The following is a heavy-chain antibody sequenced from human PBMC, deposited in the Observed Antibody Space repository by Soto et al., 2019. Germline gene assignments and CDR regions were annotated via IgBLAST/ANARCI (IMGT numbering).Heavy chain of an antibody. CDR3: APMVVVADSAEEFDI. CDR1: GGSISSYY. CDR2: IYYSGST. Sequence: SETLSLTCTVSGGSISSYYWSWIRQPPGQGLEWIGYIYYSGSTNYNPSLKSRVTISVDTSKNQFSLKLSSVTVVYTALYYSAPMVVVADSAEEFDIWGQGTMETVS. D-gene: IGHD2-15*01. V-gene: IGHV4-59*01. J-gene: IGHJ3*02.